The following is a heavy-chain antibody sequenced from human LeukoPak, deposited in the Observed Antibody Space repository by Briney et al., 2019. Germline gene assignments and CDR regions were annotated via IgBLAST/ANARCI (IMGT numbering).Heavy chain of an antibody. CDR1: GGSISSYY. Sequence: SETLSLTCTVSGGSISSYYWSWIRQPPGKGLEWIGEINHSGSTNYNPSLKSRVTISVDTSKNQFSLKLSSVTAADTAVYYCACQTGTTAPEDNWFDPWGQGTLVTVSS. CDR3: ACQTGTTAPEDNWFDP. V-gene: IGHV4-34*01. CDR2: INHSGST. J-gene: IGHJ5*02. D-gene: IGHD1-1*01.